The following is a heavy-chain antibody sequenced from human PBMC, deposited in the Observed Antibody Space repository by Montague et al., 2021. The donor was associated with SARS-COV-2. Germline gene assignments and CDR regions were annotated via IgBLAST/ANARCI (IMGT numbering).Heavy chain of an antibody. CDR2: VNQSGTT. CDR3: ARGRRPVLVPGAGQAGRDFDL. V-gene: IGHV4-34*01. D-gene: IGHD4/OR15-4a*01. J-gene: IGHJ3*01. CDR1: GGSFSNYY. Sequence: SETLSLTCAISGGSFSNYYWSWIRQPPGKGLEWIGEVNQSGTTIYNPSVKSGVTTSEDTSKNQFYLRLNSVTAADTAVYYCARGRRPVLVPGAGQAGRDFDLWGQGTMVTVSS.